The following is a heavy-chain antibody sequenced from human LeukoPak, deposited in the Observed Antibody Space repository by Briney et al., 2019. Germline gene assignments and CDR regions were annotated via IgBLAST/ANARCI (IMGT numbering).Heavy chain of an antibody. CDR2: INSDGSST. D-gene: IGHD5-18*01. CDR1: VFTFSSYW. Sequence: GGSLRLSCAAYVFTFSSYWIHWVRQAPGKGLVWVSRINSDGSSTNYADSVKGRFTISRDNAQNTLYLQMKSLEAAETSLDYCARVRLSSYGYPFDYWGQGTLVTVSS. CDR3: ARVRLSSYGYPFDY. V-gene: IGHV3-74*01. J-gene: IGHJ4*02.